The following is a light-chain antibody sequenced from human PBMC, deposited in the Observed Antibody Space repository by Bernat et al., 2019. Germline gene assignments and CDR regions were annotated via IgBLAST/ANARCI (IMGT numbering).Light chain of an antibody. CDR1: ESLLHSNGKTF. V-gene: IGKV2D-29*01. CDR3: MQSIQLPHT. CDR2: EVS. J-gene: IGKJ4*01. Sequence: DIVMTQTPLSLFVTPGQPASISCKSSESLLHSNGKTFLSWYLQKAGQPPQVLIYEVSNRFSGVPKRFSGSGSGTELTLKISRVEAGEVGVDYCMQSIQLPHTYGGGTRLEIK.